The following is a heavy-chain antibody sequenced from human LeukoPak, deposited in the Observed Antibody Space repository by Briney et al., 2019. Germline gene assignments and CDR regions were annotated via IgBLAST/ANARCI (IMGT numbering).Heavy chain of an antibody. V-gene: IGHV3-30*02. Sequence: PGGSLRLSCAASGFTFSSYSMSWVRQAPGKGLEWLTFIQYNGINKFVADSVKGRFTVSRDNSRNTLFLQMNSLRAEDTAVYYCAEVLSSFFDYWGQGALVTVSS. CDR3: AEVLSSFFDY. CDR2: IQYNGINK. D-gene: IGHD6-6*01. CDR1: GFTFSSYS. J-gene: IGHJ4*02.